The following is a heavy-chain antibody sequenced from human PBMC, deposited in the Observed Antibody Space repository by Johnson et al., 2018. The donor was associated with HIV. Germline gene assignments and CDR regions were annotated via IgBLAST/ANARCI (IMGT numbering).Heavy chain of an antibody. Sequence: QVQLVESGGGVVQPGRSLRLSCAASGFTFSSYAMHWVRQAPGKGLEWVAVISYDGGNKYYADSVKGRFTISRDNAKNSLFLQMNSLRAEDTAVYYCARVQILADDVFNIWGQGTMVTVSS. CDR2: ISYDGGNK. CDR3: ARVQILADDVFNI. CDR1: GFTFSSYA. J-gene: IGHJ3*02. D-gene: IGHD3-3*02. V-gene: IGHV3-30*04.